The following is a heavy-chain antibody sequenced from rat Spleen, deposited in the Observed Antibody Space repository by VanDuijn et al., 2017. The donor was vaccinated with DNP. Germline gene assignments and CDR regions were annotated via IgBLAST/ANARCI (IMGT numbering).Heavy chain of an antibody. J-gene: IGHJ2*01. D-gene: IGHD1-11*01. Sequence: EVQLVESGGGLVQPGRSLKLSCAASGFSFNNYYMAWVRQAPAKGLEWVASITTGGGYTYYRDSVQGRFTISRDNAKTTLYLQMDSLRSDDTATYYCVTRGMYGGYDHWGQGVMVTVSS. CDR2: ITTGGGYT. CDR1: GFSFNNYY. CDR3: VTRGMYGGYDH. V-gene: IGHV5-25*01.